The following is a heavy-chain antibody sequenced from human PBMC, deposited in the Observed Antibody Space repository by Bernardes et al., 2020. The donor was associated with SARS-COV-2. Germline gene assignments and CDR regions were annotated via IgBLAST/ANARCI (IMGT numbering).Heavy chain of an antibody. CDR2: ISSSSSYI. Sequence: GGSLRLSCAASGFTFSSYSMNWVRQAPGKGLEWVSSISSSSSYIYYADSVKGRFTISRDNAKNSLYLQMNSLRAEDTAVYYCARAIDYGDYALGYWGQGTLVSVSS. J-gene: IGHJ4*02. D-gene: IGHD4-17*01. CDR3: ARAIDYGDYALGY. V-gene: IGHV3-21*01. CDR1: GFTFSSYS.